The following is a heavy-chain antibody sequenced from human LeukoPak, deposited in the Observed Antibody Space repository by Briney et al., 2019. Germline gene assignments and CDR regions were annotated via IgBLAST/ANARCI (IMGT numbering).Heavy chain of an antibody. CDR1: GYTFTGYY. V-gene: IGHV1-2*02. CDR3: ARDHYDILTGYSHFDY. Sequence: ASVKVSCKASGYTFTGYYMHWVRQAPGQGLEWMGWINTNSGGTKYEQKFQGRVTMTRDTSISTAYMELSRLRSDDTAVYYCARDHYDILTGYSHFDYWGQGTLVTVSS. CDR2: INTNSGGT. J-gene: IGHJ4*02. D-gene: IGHD3-9*01.